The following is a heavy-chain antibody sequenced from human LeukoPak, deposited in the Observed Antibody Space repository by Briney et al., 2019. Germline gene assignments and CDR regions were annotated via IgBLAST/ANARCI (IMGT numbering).Heavy chain of an antibody. Sequence: ASVKVSCKASGYTFTSYGISWVRQAPGQGLEWMGWISAYNGNTNYAQKLQGRATMTTDTSTSTAYMELRSLRSDDTAVYYCARVGRPKYYYDSNDAFDIWGQGTMVTVSS. CDR3: ARVGRPKYYYDSNDAFDI. V-gene: IGHV1-18*01. CDR1: GYTFTSYG. J-gene: IGHJ3*02. D-gene: IGHD3-22*01. CDR2: ISAYNGNT.